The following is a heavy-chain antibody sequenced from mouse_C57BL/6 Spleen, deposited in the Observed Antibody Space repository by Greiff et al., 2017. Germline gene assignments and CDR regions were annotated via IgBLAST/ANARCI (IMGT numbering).Heavy chain of an antibody. V-gene: IGHV5-9-1*02. CDR3: TREGGSSYAMDY. D-gene: IGHD1-1*01. CDR1: GFTFRSYA. CDR2: ISSGGDYI. J-gene: IGHJ4*01. Sequence: EVKVVESGEGLVKPGGSLKLSCAASGFTFRSYAMSWVRQTPEKRLAWVAYISSGGDYIYYADTVKGRFTISRDNARNTLYLQMSSLKSDDTAMYYCTREGGSSYAMDYWGQGTSVTVAS.